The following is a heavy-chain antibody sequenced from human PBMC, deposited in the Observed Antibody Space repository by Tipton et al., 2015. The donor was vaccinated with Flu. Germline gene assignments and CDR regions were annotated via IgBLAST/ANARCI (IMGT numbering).Heavy chain of an antibody. J-gene: IGHJ4*02. D-gene: IGHD1-14*01. CDR2: IYTSGST. Sequence: LRLSCTVSGGSISSGSYYWSWIRQPAGKGLEWIGRIYTSGSTNYNPSLKSRVTISVDTSKNQFSLKLSSVTAADTAVYYWAREGRGTNAADYWGQGTLVTVSS. CDR3: AREGRGTNAADY. CDR1: GGSISSGSYY. V-gene: IGHV4-61*02.